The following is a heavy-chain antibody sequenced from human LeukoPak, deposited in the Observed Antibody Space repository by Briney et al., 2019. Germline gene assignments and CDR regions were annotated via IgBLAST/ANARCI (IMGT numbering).Heavy chain of an antibody. CDR3: ARGVSSSWYGDFDY. J-gene: IGHJ4*02. Sequence: NASETLSLTCAVYGGSFSGYYWSWIRQPPGKGLEWIGEINHSGSTNYNPSLKSRVTISVDTSKNQFSLKLSSVTAADTAVYYCARGVSSSWYGDFDYWGQGTLVTVSS. V-gene: IGHV4-34*01. CDR1: GGSFSGYY. D-gene: IGHD6-13*01. CDR2: INHSGST.